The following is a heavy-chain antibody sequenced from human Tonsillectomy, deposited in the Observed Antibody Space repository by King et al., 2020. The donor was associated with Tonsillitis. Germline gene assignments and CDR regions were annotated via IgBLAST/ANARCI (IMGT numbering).Heavy chain of an antibody. Sequence: VQLVQSGGGVVQPGGSLTLSCAASGFIFSNYGMHWVRQAPGKGLEWVAFIRYDGTKKYYGDSVKGRFTISRDNSKNTVSLQMNNLTAEDAAVYYCAKGSRVVRFLEWVMDFWGQGTPLTVSS. J-gene: IGHJ4*02. CDR1: GFIFSNYG. V-gene: IGHV3-30*02. D-gene: IGHD3-3*01. CDR3: AKGSRVVRFLEWVMDF. CDR2: IRYDGTKK.